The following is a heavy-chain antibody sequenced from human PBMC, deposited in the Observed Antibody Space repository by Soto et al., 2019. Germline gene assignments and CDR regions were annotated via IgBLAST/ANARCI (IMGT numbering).Heavy chain of an antibody. D-gene: IGHD2-2*01. CDR1: GYTFSTYY. V-gene: IGHV1-46*01. CDR2: LNPGGDNI. CDR3: VRDFWPSTSCFPGDY. J-gene: IGHJ4*02. Sequence: VQLVQSGAEVRTPGASVKVSCETSGYTFSTYYIHWVRQAPGQGLEWLGLLNPGGDNIKFAQRFQGRVSMTKDTTTSTVYLELTSLTSGDTATYYCVRDFWPSTSCFPGDYWGVGTQVTVSS.